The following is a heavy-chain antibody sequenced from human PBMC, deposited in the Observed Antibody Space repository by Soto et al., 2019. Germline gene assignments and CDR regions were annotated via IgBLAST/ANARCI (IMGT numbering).Heavy chain of an antibody. D-gene: IGHD2-15*01. CDR1: GFTFSNYA. J-gene: IGHJ6*02. CDR2: ISYNGGNR. V-gene: IGHV3-30*04. Sequence: QVQLVESGGGVVQPGRSLRLSWAASGFTFSNYAMHWVRQAPGKGLECVAVISYNGGNRFYRDYVKGRFTISRDNSKNTVHLQIDSLRYEDAAVYYCARGDREDTAVVIGVRPGEYGVDVWGQGTTVTVSS. CDR3: ARGDREDTAVVIGVRPGEYGVDV.